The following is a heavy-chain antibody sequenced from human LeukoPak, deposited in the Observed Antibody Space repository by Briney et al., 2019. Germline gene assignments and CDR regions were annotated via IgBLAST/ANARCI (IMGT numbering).Heavy chain of an antibody. D-gene: IGHD3-22*01. CDR3: ARRLYYYDSSGYRDAFDI. CDR2: IYPGDSDT. CDR1: GYSFTSYW. V-gene: IGHV5-51*01. Sequence: GESLKISCKGSGYSFTSYWIGWVRQMPGKGLEWMGIIYPGDSDTRYSPSFQGQVTISADKSISTAYLQWSSLKASDTAMYYCARRLYYYDSSGYRDAFDIWGQGTMVTVSS. J-gene: IGHJ3*02.